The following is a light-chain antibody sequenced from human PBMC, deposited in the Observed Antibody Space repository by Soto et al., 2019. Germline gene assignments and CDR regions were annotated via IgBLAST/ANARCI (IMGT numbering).Light chain of an antibody. J-gene: IGKJ5*01. Sequence: VMTQSQLSLPVTLGQPATLSCRASQTVSITYLTWYQQKPGQAPRLLIFGASKRATGIPDRFSGSGSGRDFTLTISGLEPEDFAVYYCQQYGSSPLISFGQGTRLEIK. CDR1: QTVSITY. CDR3: QQYGSSPLIS. CDR2: GAS. V-gene: IGKV3-20*01.